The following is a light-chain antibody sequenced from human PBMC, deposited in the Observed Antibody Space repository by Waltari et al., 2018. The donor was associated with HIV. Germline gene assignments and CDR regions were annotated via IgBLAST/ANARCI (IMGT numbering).Light chain of an antibody. J-gene: IGKJ1*01. CDR2: WAS. CDR3: QQYYSTPRT. V-gene: IGKV4-1*01. CDR1: QSVSKTPNNKYY. Sequence: DIVMTQSPDSLAVTLGERATIHCKSGQSVSKTPNNKYYLAWYQQKPGQAPQLLISWASTRESGVPDRFSGRGSETDFTLTIRSLQAEDVAVYYCQQYYSTPRTFGQGTKVEIK.